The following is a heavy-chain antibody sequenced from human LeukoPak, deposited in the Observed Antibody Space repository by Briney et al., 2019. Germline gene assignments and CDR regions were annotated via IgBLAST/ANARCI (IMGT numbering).Heavy chain of an antibody. Sequence: GGSLRLSCAASGFSVSSNYMSWVRQAPGKGLEWVSLIYSGGSTYYADSVKGRFTISRDNSKNTLYLQMNSLRAEDTAVYYCARDRGSGYTDYWGQGTLVTVSS. D-gene: IGHD3-22*01. CDR2: IYSGGST. V-gene: IGHV3-66*01. CDR1: GFSVSSNY. CDR3: ARDRGSGYTDY. J-gene: IGHJ4*02.